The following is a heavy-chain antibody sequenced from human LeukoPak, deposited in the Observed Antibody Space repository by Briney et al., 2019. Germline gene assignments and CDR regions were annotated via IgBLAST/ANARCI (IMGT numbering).Heavy chain of an antibody. V-gene: IGHV3-74*01. CDR3: ATQQGGNLAY. J-gene: IGHJ4*02. CDR2: ITNDGSST. D-gene: IGHD1-14*01. Sequence: PGGSLRLSCAASGLTLSSHWMHWVRQAPGKGLVWVSRITNDGSSTTYADSVKGRFTISRDNAKNMLYLQVNSLRAEDTAVYYCATQQGGNLAYWGQGTLVTVSS. CDR1: GLTLSSHW.